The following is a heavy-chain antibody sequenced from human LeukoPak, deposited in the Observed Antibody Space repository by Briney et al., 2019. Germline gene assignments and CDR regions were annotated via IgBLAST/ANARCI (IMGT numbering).Heavy chain of an antibody. V-gene: IGHV1-69*05. CDR1: GGTFSSYA. D-gene: IGHD3-10*01. CDR3: ARDGLSYFGDQDYYYYMDV. CDR2: IIPIFGTA. Sequence: GASVKVSCKASGGTFSSYAISWVRQAPGQGLEWMGGIIPIFGTANYAQKFQGRVTITTDESTSTAYMELSSLRSEDTAVYYCARDGLSYFGDQDYYYYMDVWGKGTTVTVSS. J-gene: IGHJ6*03.